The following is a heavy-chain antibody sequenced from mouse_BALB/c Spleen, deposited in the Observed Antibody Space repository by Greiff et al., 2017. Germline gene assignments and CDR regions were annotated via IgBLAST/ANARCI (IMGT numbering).Heavy chain of an antibody. D-gene: IGHD2-14*01. V-gene: IGHV5-17*02. CDR3: AIYYRYDDAMDY. Sequence: EVKLVESGGGLVQPGGSRKLSCAASGFTFSSFGMHWVRQAPEKGLEWVAYISSGSSTIYYADTVKGRFTISRDNPKNTLFLQMTSLRSEDTAMYYCAIYYRYDDAMDYWGQGTSVTVSS. CDR1: GFTFSSFG. J-gene: IGHJ4*01. CDR2: ISSGSSTI.